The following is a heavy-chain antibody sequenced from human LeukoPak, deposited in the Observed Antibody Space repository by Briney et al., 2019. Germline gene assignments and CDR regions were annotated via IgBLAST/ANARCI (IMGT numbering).Heavy chain of an antibody. CDR1: GYTFTSYD. Sequence: GASVKVSCKASGYTFTSYDINWVRQATGQGLEWMAWMSPNSGNTGYAQKFQGRVTMTRDTSTSTIYMELSSLRSEDTAVYYCARDKTDSSTYSWFDPWGQGTLVTVSS. D-gene: IGHD6-13*01. CDR2: MSPNSGNT. V-gene: IGHV1-8*02. J-gene: IGHJ5*02. CDR3: ARDKTDSSTYSWFDP.